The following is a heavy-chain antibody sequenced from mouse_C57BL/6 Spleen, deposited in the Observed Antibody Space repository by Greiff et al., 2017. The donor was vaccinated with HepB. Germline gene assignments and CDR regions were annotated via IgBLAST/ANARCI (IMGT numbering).Heavy chain of an antibody. CDR1: GYAFTNYL. CDR2: INPGSGGT. J-gene: IGHJ1*03. V-gene: IGHV1-54*01. Sequence: QVQLKQSGAELVRPGTSVKVSCKASGYAFTNYLIEWVKQRPGQGLEWIGVINPGSGGTNYNEKFKGKATLTADKSSSTAYMQLSSLTSEDSAVYFCALTTVVADWYFDVWGTGTTVTVSS. D-gene: IGHD1-1*01. CDR3: ALTTVVADWYFDV.